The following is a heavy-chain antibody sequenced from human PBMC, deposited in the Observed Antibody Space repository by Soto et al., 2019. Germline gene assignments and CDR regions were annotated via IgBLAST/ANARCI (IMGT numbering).Heavy chain of an antibody. Sequence: ASVKVSCKASGYTFTSYGISWVRQAPGQGLEWMGWISAYNGNTNYAQKLQGRVTMTTDTSTSTAYMELRSLRSDDTAVYYCARDGFYDILTGYYLGYAFDIWGQGTMVTVSS. D-gene: IGHD3-9*01. CDR3: ARDGFYDILTGYYLGYAFDI. CDR1: GYTFTSYG. V-gene: IGHV1-18*01. CDR2: ISAYNGNT. J-gene: IGHJ3*02.